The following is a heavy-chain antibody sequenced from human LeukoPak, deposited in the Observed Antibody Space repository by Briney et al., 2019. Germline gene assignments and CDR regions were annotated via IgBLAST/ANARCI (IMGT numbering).Heavy chain of an antibody. D-gene: IGHD6-6*01. CDR2: FDPEDGET. CDR1: RYTLTELS. J-gene: IGHJ1*01. CDR3: ATGPLGQLVARDEYFQH. V-gene: IGHV1-24*01. Sequence: ASVKVSCKVSRYTLTELSMHWVRQAPGKGLEWMGGFDPEDGETIYAQKFQGRVTMTEDTSTDTAYMELSSLRSEDTAVYYCATGPLGQLVARDEYFQHWGQGTLVTVSS.